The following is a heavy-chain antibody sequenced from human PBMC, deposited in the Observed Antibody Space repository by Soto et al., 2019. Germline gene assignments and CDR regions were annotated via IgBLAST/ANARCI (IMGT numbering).Heavy chain of an antibody. CDR2: IYYSGST. CDR1: GGSISSYY. V-gene: IGHV4-59*01. J-gene: IGHJ3*02. Sequence: SETLSLTCTVSGGSISSYYWSWIRQPPGKGLEWIGYIYYSGSTNYNPSLKSRVTISVDTSKNQFSLKLSSVTAAATAVYYCAKPKGCRGYPYAFDIWGQGTMVTVSS. CDR3: AKPKGCRGYPYAFDI. D-gene: IGHD5-12*01.